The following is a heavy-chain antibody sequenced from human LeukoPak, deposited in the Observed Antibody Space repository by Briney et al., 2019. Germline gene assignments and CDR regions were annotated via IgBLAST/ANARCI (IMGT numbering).Heavy chain of an antibody. CDR3: ARGLGGSYPFDC. D-gene: IGHD3-16*02. V-gene: IGHV3-74*01. CDR1: GFTFSNDW. Sequence: GGSLRLSCAASGFTFSNDWMDWVRQAPGKGLVWVSRINTDGSRTTYADSVKGRFTISRDKAKNTLYLQMNSLRADGTAVYFCARGLGGSYPFDCWGQGALVTVSS. CDR2: INTDGSRT. J-gene: IGHJ4*02.